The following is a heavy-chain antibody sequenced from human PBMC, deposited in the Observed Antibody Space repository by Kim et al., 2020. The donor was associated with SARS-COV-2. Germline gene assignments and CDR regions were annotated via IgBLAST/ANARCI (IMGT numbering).Heavy chain of an antibody. J-gene: IGHJ5*02. CDR3: ARGSVRRTIVVVITTFAGWFDP. Sequence: ASVKVSCKASGHTFTSYDINWVRQATGQGLEWMGWMNPNSGNTGYAQKFQGRVTMTRNTSISTAYMELSSLRSEDTAVYYCARGSVRRTIVVVITTFAGWFDPWGQGTLVTVSS. V-gene: IGHV1-8*01. D-gene: IGHD3-22*01. CDR2: MNPNSGNT. CDR1: GHTFTSYD.